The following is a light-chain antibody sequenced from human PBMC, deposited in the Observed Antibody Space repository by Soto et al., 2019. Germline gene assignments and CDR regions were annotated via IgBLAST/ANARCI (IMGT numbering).Light chain of an antibody. J-gene: IGKJ1*01. CDR1: QNIYSN. CDR2: RSS. CDR3: LQYHNLWA. Sequence: ILMTQSPASLSVSPGERATLSCRASQNIYSNIAWYHQRPGQAPRLLIYRSSTRSTGVPARFSGSGSGTEFTLTISSLQSEDFTVYSCLQYHNLWAFGQGTKVDIK. V-gene: IGKV3-15*01.